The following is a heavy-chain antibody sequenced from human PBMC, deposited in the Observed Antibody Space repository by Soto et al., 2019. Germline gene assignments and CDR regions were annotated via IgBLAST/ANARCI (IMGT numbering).Heavy chain of an antibody. Sequence: ASVKVSCKASGGTFSSYAISWVRQAPGQGLEWMGGIIPIYGAANYAQKFQGRVTMTTDESTSTAYMELRSLRSDDTAVYYCARVLVGDNSDYWGQGTLVTVSS. J-gene: IGHJ4*02. CDR1: GGTFSSYA. CDR3: ARVLVGDNSDY. CDR2: IIPIYGAA. V-gene: IGHV1-69*05. D-gene: IGHD2-15*01.